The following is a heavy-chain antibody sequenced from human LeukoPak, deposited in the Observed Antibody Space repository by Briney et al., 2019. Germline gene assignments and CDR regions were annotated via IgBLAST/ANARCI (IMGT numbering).Heavy chain of an antibody. J-gene: IGHJ5*02. V-gene: IGHV3-7*01. CDR1: GFTFSTSW. D-gene: IGHD3-22*01. CDR3: ARKLYYYDSSAAGWFDP. CDR2: IKQDGRET. Sequence: GGTLRFSCAASGFTFSTSWMTWVRQAPGQGLEWVADIKQDGRETYYMDSVKGRFTISRDNAQNSLYLQMNRLRADDTAVYHCARKLYYYDSSAAGWFDPWGQGTLVTVSS.